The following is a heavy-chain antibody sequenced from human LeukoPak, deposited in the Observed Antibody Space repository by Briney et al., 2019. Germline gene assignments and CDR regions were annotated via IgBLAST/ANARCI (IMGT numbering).Heavy chain of an antibody. CDR1: GYTFSNHA. CDR3: ARRLRRGVYYFDY. CDR2: INAGNGNT. Sequence: ASVKVSCKASGYTFSNHAMHWVRQAPGQRLEWMGWINAGNGNTKYSQKFQGRVTITRDTSASTAYMELSSLRSEDTAVYYCARRLRRGVYYFDYWGQGTLVTVSS. D-gene: IGHD4-17*01. V-gene: IGHV1-3*01. J-gene: IGHJ4*02.